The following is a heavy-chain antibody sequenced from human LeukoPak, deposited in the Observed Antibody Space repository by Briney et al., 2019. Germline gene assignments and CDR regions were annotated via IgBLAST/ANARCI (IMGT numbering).Heavy chain of an antibody. D-gene: IGHD3-10*01. CDR2: ISAYNGNT. Sequence: ASVKVSCKASGYTFTSYGISWVRQAPGQGLEWMGWISAYNGNTNYAQKLQGRVTMTTDTSTSTAYMELRSLRSDDTAVYYCARRGKNSGSYFRPFDYWGQGTLVTVSS. CDR3: ARRGKNSGSYFRPFDY. CDR1: GYTFTSYG. J-gene: IGHJ4*02. V-gene: IGHV1-18*01.